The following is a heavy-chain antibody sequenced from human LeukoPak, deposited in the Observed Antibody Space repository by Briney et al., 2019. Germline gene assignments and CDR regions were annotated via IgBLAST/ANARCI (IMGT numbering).Heavy chain of an antibody. CDR1: GFTFSSYA. V-gene: IGHV3-30*01. D-gene: IGHD1-26*01. CDR3: AGGSYYGQFDY. J-gene: IGHJ4*02. Sequence: PGRSLRLSCAASGFTFSSYAMHWVRQAPGKGLEWVAVISYDGSNKYYADSVKGRFTISRDNSKNTLYLQMNSLRAEDTAVYYCAGGSYYGQFDYWGQGTLVTVSS. CDR2: ISYDGSNK.